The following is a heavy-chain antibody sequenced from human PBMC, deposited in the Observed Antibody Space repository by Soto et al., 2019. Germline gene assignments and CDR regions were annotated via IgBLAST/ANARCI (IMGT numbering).Heavy chain of an antibody. V-gene: IGHV4-39*01. CDR1: GGSISSRNYY. CDR2: IYYSEST. Sequence: SETLSLTCTVSGGSISSRNYYWGWIRQPPGKGLELIGSIYYSESTYYNPSLKSRVTTFVDASKNQFSLRLSSVTAADTAVYYCARHLAMYCSSTTCYASFLFEYWGQGTLVTVSS. J-gene: IGHJ4*02. D-gene: IGHD2-2*01. CDR3: ARHLAMYCSSTTCYASFLFEY.